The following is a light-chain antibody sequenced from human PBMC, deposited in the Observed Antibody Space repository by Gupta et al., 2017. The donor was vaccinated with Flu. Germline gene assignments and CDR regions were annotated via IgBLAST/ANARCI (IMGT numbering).Light chain of an antibody. Sequence: DIQMTQSPSTLSASVGDRVTITCRASQAISSKLAWYQQKPGKAPKFLIYAASSLETGVPSRFSGSGSGTEFTLTISSLQPGDFASYYCQQYHSYPYTFGQGTKLEIK. CDR2: AAS. J-gene: IGKJ2*01. V-gene: IGKV1-5*03. CDR1: QAISSK. CDR3: QQYHSYPYT.